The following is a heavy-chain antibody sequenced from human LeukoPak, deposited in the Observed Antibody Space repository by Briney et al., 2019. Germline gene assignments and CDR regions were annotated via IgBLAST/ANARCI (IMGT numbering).Heavy chain of an antibody. V-gene: IGHV1-69*05. CDR2: IIPIFGTA. J-gene: IGHJ5*02. D-gene: IGHD2-21*02. CDR3: ARSRGVVTASFELDP. Sequence: GASVKVSCKASGGTFSSYAISWVRQAPGQGREWRGGIIPIFGTANYAQKFQGRVTITTDESTSTAYMELSSLRSEDTAVYYCARSRGVVTASFELDPWGQGTLVTVSS. CDR1: GGTFSSYA.